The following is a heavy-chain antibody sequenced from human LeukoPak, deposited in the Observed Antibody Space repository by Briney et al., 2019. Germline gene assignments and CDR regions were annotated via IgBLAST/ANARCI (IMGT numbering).Heavy chain of an antibody. CDR1: GFTFGSYN. Sequence: PGGSLRLSCAASGFTFGSYNMNWVRQAPGKGLEWVSSISSSSSYINYADSVKGRFTISRDNSKNTVYLQMNSLRAEDTAVYYCAKEDRPNYYGSAMGWGQGTPVTVSS. D-gene: IGHD3-10*01. CDR3: AKEDRPNYYGSAMG. CDR2: ISSSSSYI. J-gene: IGHJ4*02. V-gene: IGHV3-21*04.